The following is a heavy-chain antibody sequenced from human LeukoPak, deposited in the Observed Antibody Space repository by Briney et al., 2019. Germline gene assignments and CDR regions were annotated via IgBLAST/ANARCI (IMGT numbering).Heavy chain of an antibody. D-gene: IGHD6-6*01. CDR3: ARHQYSSSSILLGY. J-gene: IGHJ4*02. Sequence: SETLSLTCTVSGGSISSYYWSWIRQPPGKGLEWIGYIYYSGSTNYNPSLKSRVTISVDMSKNQFSLKLSSVTAADTAVYYCARHQYSSSSILLGYWGQGTLVTVSS. CDR1: GGSISSYY. CDR2: IYYSGST. V-gene: IGHV4-59*08.